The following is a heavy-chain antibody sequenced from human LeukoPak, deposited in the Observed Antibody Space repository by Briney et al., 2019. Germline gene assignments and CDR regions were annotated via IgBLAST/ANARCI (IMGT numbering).Heavy chain of an antibody. CDR2: VSGSSDTT. CDR3: AKEPLSGGAYYFDY. Sequence: PGGSLRLSCAASGFTFSSYAMSWVRQAPGEGLEWVSTVSGSSDTTYYSDSVKGRFTISRDNSKNTLYLQMNSLRAEDTAVYYCAKEPLSGGAYYFDYWGQGTLSPSPQ. CDR1: GFTFSSYA. J-gene: IGHJ4*02. V-gene: IGHV3-23*01. D-gene: IGHD3-10*01.